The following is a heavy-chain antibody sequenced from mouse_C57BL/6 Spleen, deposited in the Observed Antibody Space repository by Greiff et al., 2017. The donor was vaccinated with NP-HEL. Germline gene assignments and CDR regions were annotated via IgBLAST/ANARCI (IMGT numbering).Heavy chain of an antibody. J-gene: IGHJ4*01. CDR2: IWSGGST. Sequence: QVQLQQSGPGLVQPSQSLSITCTASGFSLTSYGVHWVRQSPGKGLEWLGVIWSGGSTDYNAAFISRLTISKDNSKGQVFFKMNSLQADDTAIYYCARIDYDGRYYYAMDYWGQGTSVTVSS. CDR1: GFSLTSYG. CDR3: ARIDYDGRYYYAMDY. V-gene: IGHV2-2*01. D-gene: IGHD2-4*01.